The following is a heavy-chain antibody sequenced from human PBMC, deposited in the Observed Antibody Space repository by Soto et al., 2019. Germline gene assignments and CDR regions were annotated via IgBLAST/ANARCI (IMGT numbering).Heavy chain of an antibody. V-gene: IGHV4-59*01. J-gene: IGHJ4*02. CDR2: IYYSGST. D-gene: IGHD4-17*01. Sequence: SETLSLTCTVSGGSISSYYWSWIRQPPGKGLEWIGCIYYSGSTNYNPSLKSRVTISVDTSKNQFSLKLSSVTAADTAVYSCARGGYGDYPYYFDYWGQGALVTVSS. CDR3: ARGGYGDYPYYFDY. CDR1: GGSISSYY.